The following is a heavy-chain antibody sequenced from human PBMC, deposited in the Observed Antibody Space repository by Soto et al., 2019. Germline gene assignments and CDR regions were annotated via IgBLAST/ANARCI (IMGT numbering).Heavy chain of an antibody. CDR1: GGTFSSYT. CDR2: IIPILGIA. J-gene: IGHJ6*03. Sequence: SVKVSCKASGGTFSSYTISWVRQAPGQGLEWMGRIIPILGIANYAQKFQGRVTITADKSTSTAYMELSSLRSEDTAVYYCARVGYGDYVDYYYYMDVWGKGTTVTVSS. V-gene: IGHV1-69*02. CDR3: ARVGYGDYVDYYYYMDV. D-gene: IGHD4-17*01.